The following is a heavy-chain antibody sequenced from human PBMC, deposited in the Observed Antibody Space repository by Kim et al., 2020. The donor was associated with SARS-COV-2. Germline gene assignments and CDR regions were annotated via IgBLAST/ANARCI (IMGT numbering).Heavy chain of an antibody. CDR3: ARRSGSKVDY. CDR2: IYYSGTA. V-gene: IGHV4-39*01. Sequence: SETLSLTCTVSGGSISSSSYYWGWIRQPPGKGLEWIGSIYYSGTAYYNPSLKSRVTMSVDTSKNQFSLKVTSVTAADTAVYFCARRSGSKVDYWGQGTLVIVSS. J-gene: IGHJ4*02. CDR1: GGSISSSSYY. D-gene: IGHD3-10*01.